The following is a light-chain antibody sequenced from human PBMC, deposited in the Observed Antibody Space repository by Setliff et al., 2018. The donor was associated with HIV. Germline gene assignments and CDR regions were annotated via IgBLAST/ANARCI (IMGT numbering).Light chain of an antibody. V-gene: IGLV2-14*01. Sequence: QSALAQPASVSGSPGQSITISCTGTSSDVGGYNYVSWYQQHPGKAPKLMIYEVSNRPSWVSNRFSGSKSGNTASLTISGLQAEYEADYYCSSYTFSSTPYVFGTGTKVTVL. CDR3: SSYTFSSTPYV. J-gene: IGLJ1*01. CDR2: EVS. CDR1: SSDVGGYNY.